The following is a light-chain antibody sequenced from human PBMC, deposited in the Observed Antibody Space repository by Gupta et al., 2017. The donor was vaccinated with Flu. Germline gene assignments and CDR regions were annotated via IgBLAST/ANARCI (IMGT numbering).Light chain of an antibody. CDR1: QSISSY. CDR2: AAS. CDR3: QQSNSNPLT. J-gene: IGKJ3*01. Sequence: DIQMTQSPSSLSASVGDRVTITCRASQSISSYLNWYQQKPGKAPKLLIYAASSLQSGVPSRFSGSGSGTDFTLTISSLQPEDFATYYCQQSNSNPLTFGHGTKVDIK. V-gene: IGKV1-39*01.